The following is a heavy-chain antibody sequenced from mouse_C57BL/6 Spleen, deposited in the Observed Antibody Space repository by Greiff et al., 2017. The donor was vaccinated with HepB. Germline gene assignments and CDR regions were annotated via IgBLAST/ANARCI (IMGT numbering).Heavy chain of an antibody. CDR1: GYSITSGYY. J-gene: IGHJ4*01. CDR2: ISYDGSN. Sequence: EVQLQESGPGLVKPSQSLSLTCSVTGYSITSGYYWNWIRQFPGNKLEWMGYISYDGSNNYNPSLKNRISITRDTSKNQFFLKLNSVTTEDTATYYCARGLYGSSYAMDYWGQGTSVTVSS. D-gene: IGHD1-1*01. V-gene: IGHV3-6*01. CDR3: ARGLYGSSYAMDY.